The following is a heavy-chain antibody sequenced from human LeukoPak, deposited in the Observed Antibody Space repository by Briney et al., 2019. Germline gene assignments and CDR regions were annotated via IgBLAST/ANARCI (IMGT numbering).Heavy chain of an antibody. CDR2: IYYSGST. D-gene: IGHD3-9*01. Sequence: PSETLSLTCSVSGGSISSYYWSWIRQPPGKGLEWIGYIYYSGSTNYNPSLKSRVTISVDTSKNQFSLKLSSVTAADTAVYYCARRYYDILTGYLDAFDIWGQGTMVTVSS. V-gene: IGHV4-59*01. J-gene: IGHJ3*02. CDR1: GGSISSYY. CDR3: ARRYYDILTGYLDAFDI.